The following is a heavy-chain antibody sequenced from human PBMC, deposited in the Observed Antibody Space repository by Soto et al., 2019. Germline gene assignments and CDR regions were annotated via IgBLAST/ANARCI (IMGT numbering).Heavy chain of an antibody. V-gene: IGHV4-59*08. CDR3: ARSYGDLPDY. CDR1: GGSIGTYF. CDR2: IYYSGST. Sequence: QVQLQESGPGLVKPSETLSLNCSVSGGSIGTYFWGWIRQPPGKGLEWIGHIYYSGSTSYNPSLRSRVTISLDTSKNQFSLRLRSVSAADMAVYYCARSYGDLPDYWGQGTLVTVSS. J-gene: IGHJ4*02. D-gene: IGHD4-17*01.